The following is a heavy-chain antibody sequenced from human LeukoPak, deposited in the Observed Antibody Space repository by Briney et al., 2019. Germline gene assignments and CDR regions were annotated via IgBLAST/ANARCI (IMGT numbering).Heavy chain of an antibody. D-gene: IGHD3-22*01. Sequence: GGSLRLSCAASGFTFSSYAMHWVRQAPGKGLEWVAVILYDGSNKYYADSVKGRFTISRDNSKNTLYLQMNSLRAEDTAVYYCGYDSSGYYIDYWGQGTLVTVSS. J-gene: IGHJ4*02. CDR3: GYDSSGYYIDY. CDR1: GFTFSSYA. CDR2: ILYDGSNK. V-gene: IGHV3-30-3*01.